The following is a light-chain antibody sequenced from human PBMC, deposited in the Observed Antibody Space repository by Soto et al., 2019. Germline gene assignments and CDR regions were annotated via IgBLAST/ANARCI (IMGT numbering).Light chain of an antibody. CDR3: QQGYSPPFT. CDR2: AAS. V-gene: IGKV1-39*01. J-gene: IGKJ3*01. Sequence: DIQMTQSPSSLSASVGDGVTITCRASQTISSYLNWYQQRPGIAPRLLIYAASTLQSGVPSRFSGRGFATNFTLAINSLQPEDFATYYCQQGYSPPFTFGPGTKVDIK. CDR1: QTISSY.